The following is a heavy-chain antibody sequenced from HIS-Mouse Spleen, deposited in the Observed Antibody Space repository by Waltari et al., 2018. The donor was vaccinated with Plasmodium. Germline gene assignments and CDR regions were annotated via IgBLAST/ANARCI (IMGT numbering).Heavy chain of an antibody. D-gene: IGHD6-13*01. Sequence: QVQLVQSGAEVKKPGASVKVSCKASGYTFTGYYMHWVRQAPGPWLEWMGWINPNSGGTNYAQKFQGRVTMTRDTSISTAYMELSRLRSDDTAVYYCARVLGYKAAAGTFVEYFQHWGQGTLVTVSS. CDR1: GYTFTGYY. CDR3: ARVLGYKAAAGTFVEYFQH. J-gene: IGHJ1*01. V-gene: IGHV1-2*02. CDR2: INPNSGGT.